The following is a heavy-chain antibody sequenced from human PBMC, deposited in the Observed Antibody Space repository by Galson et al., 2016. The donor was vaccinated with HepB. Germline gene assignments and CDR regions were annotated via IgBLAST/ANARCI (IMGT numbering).Heavy chain of an antibody. CDR3: VHRLNHLLGFDYSRSYYTFDV. V-gene: IGHV2-5*02. J-gene: IGHJ3*01. CDR2: IYWDGDE. CDR1: GFSLTTGGVG. Sequence: PALVKPTQTLTLTCTFSGFSLTTGGVGVGWIRQPPGKALEWLALIYWDGDERYSPSLQSRLTITKGTSKNQVVLTMTNMDPVDTATYYCVHRLNHLLGFDYSRSYYTFDVWGQGTMVTVSS. D-gene: IGHD3-10*01.